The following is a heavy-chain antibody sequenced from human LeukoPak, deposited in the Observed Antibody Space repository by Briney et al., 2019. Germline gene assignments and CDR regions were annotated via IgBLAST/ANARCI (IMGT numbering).Heavy chain of an antibody. Sequence: SETLSFTCSVSGYSISSGYYWGWIRQPPGKGLEWIGSMFHSGDTYYNSSLKSRVTISVDTSKNQFSLKLSSVTAADTAVYYCARVIGYCSGGSCYPGTTWFDPWGQGTLVTVSS. V-gene: IGHV4-38-2*02. J-gene: IGHJ5*02. CDR2: MFHSGDT. CDR3: ARVIGYCSGGSCYPGTTWFDP. CDR1: GYSISSGYY. D-gene: IGHD2-15*01.